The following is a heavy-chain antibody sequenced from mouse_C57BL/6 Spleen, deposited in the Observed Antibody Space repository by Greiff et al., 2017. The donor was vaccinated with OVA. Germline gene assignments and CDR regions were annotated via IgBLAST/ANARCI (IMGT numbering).Heavy chain of an antibody. CDR1: GFSFNTYA. J-gene: IGHJ3*01. CDR2: IRSKSNNYAT. Sequence: EVKLVESGGGLVQPKGSLKLSCAASGFSFNTYAMNWVRQAPGKGLEWVARIRSKSNNYATYYADSVKDRFTISRDDSESMLYLQMNNLKTEDTAMYYCVRHVGDSSGYSLAYWGQGTLVTVSA. V-gene: IGHV10-1*01. CDR3: VRHVGDSSGYSLAY. D-gene: IGHD3-2*02.